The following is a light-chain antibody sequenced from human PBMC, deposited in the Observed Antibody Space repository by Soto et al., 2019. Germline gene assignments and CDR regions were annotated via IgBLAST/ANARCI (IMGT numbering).Light chain of an antibody. J-gene: IGKJ1*01. Sequence: DIQMTQSPSSLSASVGDRVTITCRASQSISSYLNWYQQKPGKAPKLLIYAASSLQSGVPSRFSGSGSGTDFTLTISSLQPEDFATNYCQQSNSTPPTFGQGTKVEIK. V-gene: IGKV1-39*01. CDR2: AAS. CDR3: QQSNSTPPT. CDR1: QSISSY.